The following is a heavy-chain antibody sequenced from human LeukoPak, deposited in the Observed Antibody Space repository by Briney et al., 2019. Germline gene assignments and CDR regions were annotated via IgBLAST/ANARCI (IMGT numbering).Heavy chain of an antibody. J-gene: IGHJ6*03. V-gene: IGHV3-48*03. CDR1: GFTFSTYE. D-gene: IGHD4-17*01. CDR2: ISTSNTK. CDR3: ARDPVGDYVYYYHMDV. Sequence: GGSLRLSCAASGFTFSTYEMNWVRQAPGKGLEWISYISTSNTKFYAESVKGRFAISRDNARNTLYLEMNSLRADDTAVYYCARDPVGDYVYYYHMDVWGKGTTVTVSS.